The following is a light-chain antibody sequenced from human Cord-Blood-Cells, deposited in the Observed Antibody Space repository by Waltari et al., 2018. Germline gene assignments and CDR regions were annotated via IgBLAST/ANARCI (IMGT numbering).Light chain of an antibody. CDR3: SSYTSSSTSWV. J-gene: IGLJ3*02. CDR2: DVS. CDR1: SSDVGGYNY. V-gene: IGLV2-14*01. Sequence: QSALTQPASVSGSPGQSITISCTGTSSDVGGYNYVSWYQQHPGKAPKLMIYDVSKRPSGVSNRFSGSKSGNTASLTISELQAEDEADYYCSSYTSSSTSWVFGGGTKLTVL.